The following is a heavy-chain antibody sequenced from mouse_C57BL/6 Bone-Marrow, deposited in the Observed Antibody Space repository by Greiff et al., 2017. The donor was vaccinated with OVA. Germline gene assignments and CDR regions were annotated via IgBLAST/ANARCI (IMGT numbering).Heavy chain of an antibody. D-gene: IGHD2-14*01. J-gene: IGHJ4*01. V-gene: IGHV1-54*01. CDR1: GYAFTNYL. CDR3: ARRYDGPMDY. Sequence: QVQLKESGAELVRPGTSVKVSCKASGYAFTNYLIEWVKQRPGQGLEWIGVINPGSGGTNYNEKFKGKATLTADKSSSTAYMQLSSLTSEDSAVYFCARRYDGPMDYWGQGTSVTVSS. CDR2: INPGSGGT.